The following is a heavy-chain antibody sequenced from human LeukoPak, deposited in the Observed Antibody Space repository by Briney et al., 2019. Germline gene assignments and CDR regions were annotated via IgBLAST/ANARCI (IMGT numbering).Heavy chain of an antibody. V-gene: IGHV3-21*01. CDR1: GFTFSSYS. Sequence: GGSLRLSCAASGFTFSSYSMNWVRQAPGKGLEWDSSISSSSSYIYYADSVKGRFTISRDNAKNSLYLQMNSLRAEDTAVYYCARGPYSSSYYFDYWGQGTLVTVSS. CDR2: ISSSSSYI. CDR3: ARGPYSSSYYFDY. D-gene: IGHD6-6*01. J-gene: IGHJ4*02.